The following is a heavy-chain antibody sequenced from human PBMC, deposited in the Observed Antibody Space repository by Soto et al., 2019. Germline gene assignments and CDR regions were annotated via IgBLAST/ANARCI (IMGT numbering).Heavy chain of an antibody. CDR2: ISRGGRYT. CDR3: AQDPSTGYADR. Sequence: EVHLLESGGDLVQPGGSLRLSCVASAFVFREYAMSWVRQAPGKGLEWVSTISRGGRYTHYAESVKGRFIISRDNSKNTLDLQMYSLRDEDTAVYYCAQDPSTGYADRWGQGTLVTVSS. D-gene: IGHD3-9*01. CDR1: AFVFREYA. V-gene: IGHV3-23*01. J-gene: IGHJ4*02.